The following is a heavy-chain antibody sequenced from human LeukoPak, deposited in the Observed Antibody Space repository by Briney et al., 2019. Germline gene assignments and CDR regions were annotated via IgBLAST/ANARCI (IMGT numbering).Heavy chain of an antibody. D-gene: IGHD6-19*01. V-gene: IGHV3-23*01. CDR2: ISGSGGST. J-gene: IGHJ4*02. Sequence: GGSLRLSCAASGFTFSSYAMSWVRQAPGKGLEWVSSISGSGGSTYYADSVRGRFTISRDSSKNTLYLQMNSLRAEDTAVYYCAKGGQWLVQGYFDYWGQGTLVTVSS. CDR3: AKGGQWLVQGYFDY. CDR1: GFTFSSYA.